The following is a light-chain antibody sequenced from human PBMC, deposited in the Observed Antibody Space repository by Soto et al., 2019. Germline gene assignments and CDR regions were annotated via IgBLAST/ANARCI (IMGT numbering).Light chain of an antibody. CDR1: QSFSSN. CDR2: VAS. Sequence: EIVMTQSPATLSVSPGERATLSCRASQSFSSNLAWYQQKPGQTPKLLIYVASTRATGIPARFSGSGSGTEFTLSISSLQSEDFAVYYWQQYNVWPLTFGGGTKVEFK. J-gene: IGKJ4*01. V-gene: IGKV3-15*01. CDR3: QQYNVWPLT.